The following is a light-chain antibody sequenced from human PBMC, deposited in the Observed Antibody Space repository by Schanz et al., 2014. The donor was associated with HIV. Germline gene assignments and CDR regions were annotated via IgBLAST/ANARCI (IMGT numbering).Light chain of an antibody. CDR1: SGNIADTC. V-gene: IGLV6-57*04. J-gene: IGLJ2*01. Sequence: NFMLTQPHSVSESPGKTATISCTRSSGNIADTCVQWYQQRPGSAPTSVLYGESQRPSGVPDRFSGSIDRSSNSASLTISGLTAEDEAVYFCQSSDGDNSGVFGGGTQLTVL. CDR3: QSSDGDNSGV. CDR2: GES.